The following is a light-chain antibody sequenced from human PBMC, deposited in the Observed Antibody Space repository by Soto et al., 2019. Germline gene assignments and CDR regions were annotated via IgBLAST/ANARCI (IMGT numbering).Light chain of an antibody. Sequence: LTQPASVSGSPGQSITISCTGTSSDVGGYNYVSWYQQHPGKAPKLMIYDVSNRPSGVSNRFSGSKSGNTASLTISGLQAEDEADYYCGSYTSSSTLLIFGTGTRSPS. CDR2: DVS. CDR1: SSDVGGYNY. J-gene: IGLJ1*01. V-gene: IGLV2-14*01. CDR3: GSYTSSSTLLI.